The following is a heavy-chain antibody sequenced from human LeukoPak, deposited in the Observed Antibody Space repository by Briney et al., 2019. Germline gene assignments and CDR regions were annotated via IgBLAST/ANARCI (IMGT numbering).Heavy chain of an antibody. V-gene: IGHV1-18*01. CDR3: AREPRINLYENYMDV. CDR1: GYTFTTYG. Sequence: ASAKVSCKASGYTFTTYGISWVRQAPGQGLEWMGRISGYNDNTNYAQKFQGRVTMTTDTSTSTAYMELRSLRSDDTAVYYCAREPRINLYENYMDVWGKGTTVTISS. D-gene: IGHD3-10*01. CDR2: ISGYNDNT. J-gene: IGHJ6*03.